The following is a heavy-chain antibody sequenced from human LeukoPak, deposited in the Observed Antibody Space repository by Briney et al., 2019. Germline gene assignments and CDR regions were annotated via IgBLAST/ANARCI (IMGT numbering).Heavy chain of an antibody. CDR3: ARDQDDYGGHDP. D-gene: IGHD4-23*01. CDR2: ISYDGSNK. CDR1: GFTFSSYA. J-gene: IGHJ5*02. V-gene: IGHV3-30-3*01. Sequence: GGSLRVSCAASGFTFSSYAMHWVRQAPGKGLEWVAVISYDGSNKYYADSAKGRFTISRDNSKNTLYLQMNSLRAEDTAVYYCARDQDDYGGHDPWGQGTLVTVSS.